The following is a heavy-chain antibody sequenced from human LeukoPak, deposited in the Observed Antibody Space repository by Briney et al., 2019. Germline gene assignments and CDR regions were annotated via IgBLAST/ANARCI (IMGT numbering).Heavy chain of an antibody. CDR3: ARVPSGSYVVYGMDV. CDR2: IYSGGST. Sequence: GGSLRLSCAASGFTFSSNYMSWVRQAPGKGLEWVSVIYSGGSTYYADSVKGRFTISRHNSKNTLYLQMNSLRAEDTAVYYCARVPSGSYVVYGMDVWGQGTTVTVSS. V-gene: IGHV3-53*04. D-gene: IGHD1-26*01. CDR1: GFTFSSNY. J-gene: IGHJ6*02.